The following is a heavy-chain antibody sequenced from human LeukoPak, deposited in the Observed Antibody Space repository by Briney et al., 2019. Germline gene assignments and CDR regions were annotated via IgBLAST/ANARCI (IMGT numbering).Heavy chain of an antibody. Sequence: ASVKFSFKASGYPFTDYNLHWVRQAPGEGVEWMGWINPKSGGTKFAQKHQGGVTMTADTSISTAYMELSRLRSDDTAVYFCVRDLTGAPPGYWGQGTLVTVSS. CDR3: VRDLTGAPPGY. J-gene: IGHJ4*02. V-gene: IGHV1-2*02. CDR2: INPKSGGT. D-gene: IGHD3-9*01. CDR1: GYPFTDYN.